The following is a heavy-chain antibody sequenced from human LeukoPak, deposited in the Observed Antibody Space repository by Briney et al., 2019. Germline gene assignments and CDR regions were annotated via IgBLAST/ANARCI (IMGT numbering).Heavy chain of an antibody. D-gene: IGHD3-22*01. J-gene: IGHJ4*02. V-gene: IGHV4-34*01. CDR1: GGSFSGYY. CDR2: INHSGST. Sequence: SETLSLTCAVYGGSFSGYYWSWIRQPPGKGLEWIGEINHSGSTNHNPSLKSRVTISVDTSKNQFSLKLSSVTAADTAVYYCARGLGGYYDSSGYYPLWGQGTLVTVSS. CDR3: ARGLGGYYDSSGYYPL.